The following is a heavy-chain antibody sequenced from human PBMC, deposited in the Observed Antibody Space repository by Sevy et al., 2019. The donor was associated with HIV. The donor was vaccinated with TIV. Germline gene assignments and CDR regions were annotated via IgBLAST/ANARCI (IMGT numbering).Heavy chain of an antibody. V-gene: IGHV1-3*01. Sequence: NNRGASVKVSCKASGYTFNTFTIHWLRQAPGQSLVWMGWLNPGNGNTKSAQHFRGRVTITRDTSARTAYLELTGLTSEDTAVYFCARDPYARRGFDYWGQGTLVTVSS. CDR3: ARDPYARRGFDY. D-gene: IGHD3-16*01. CDR1: GYTFNTFT. J-gene: IGHJ4*02. CDR2: LNPGNGNT.